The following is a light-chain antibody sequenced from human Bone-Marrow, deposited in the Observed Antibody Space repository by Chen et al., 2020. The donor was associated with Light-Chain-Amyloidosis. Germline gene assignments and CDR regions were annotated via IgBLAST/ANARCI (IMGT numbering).Light chain of an antibody. Sequence: SYVLTQPSSVSVAPGQTATIACGGNNIRSTSVHWYQQTPGQAPLLVVYDYSDRPSGIPERLSGSNSGNTATLTISRVEAGDEADYYCQVWDRSSDRPVFGGGTKLTVL. CDR2: DYS. CDR1: NIRSTS. J-gene: IGLJ3*02. V-gene: IGLV3-21*02. CDR3: QVWDRSSDRPV.